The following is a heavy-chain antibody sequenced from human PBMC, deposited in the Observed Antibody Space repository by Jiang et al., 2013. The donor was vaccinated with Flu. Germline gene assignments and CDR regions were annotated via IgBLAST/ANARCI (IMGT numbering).Heavy chain of an antibody. CDR3: ARDQSPMGATSPDYYYYYGMDV. V-gene: IGHV3-21*01. Sequence: VQLLESGGGLVKPGGSLRLSCAASGFTFSSYSMNWVRQAPGKGLEWVSSISSSSSYIYYADSVKGRFTISRDNAKNSLYLQMNSLRAEDTAVYYCARDQSPMGATSPDYYYYYGMDVWGQGTTVTVSS. J-gene: IGHJ6*02. CDR1: GFTFSSYS. D-gene: IGHD1-26*01. CDR2: ISSSSSYI.